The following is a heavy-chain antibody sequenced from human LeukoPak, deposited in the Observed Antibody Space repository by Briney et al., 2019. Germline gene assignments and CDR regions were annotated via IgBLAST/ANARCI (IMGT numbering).Heavy chain of an antibody. CDR2: INHSGST. J-gene: IGHJ4*02. V-gene: IGHV4-34*01. Sequence: PSETLSLTCAVYGGSFSGYYWSWIRQPPGKGLEWIGEINHSGSTNYNPSLKSRVTISVDTSKNQFSLKLSSVTAADTAVYYCARQDGYYDFWSGYLFWGQGTLVTVSS. CDR3: ARQDGYYDFWSGYLF. D-gene: IGHD3-3*01. CDR1: GGSFSGYY.